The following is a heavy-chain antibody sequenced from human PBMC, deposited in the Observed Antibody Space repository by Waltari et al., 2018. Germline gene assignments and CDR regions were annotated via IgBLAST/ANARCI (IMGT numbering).Heavy chain of an antibody. CDR2: VHRSGKT. CDR1: GDSMSSSDW. Sequence: QLQLEQSGPGLVKPSESLSLTCAASGDSMSSSDWWSWVRQSPGKGLEWIGQVHRSGKTNYNPSLASRVTVSIDTSNNQFSLTMPSPTAADTAMYYCARDRGKGLYLDSWGQGTLVTVSP. CDR3: ARDRGKGLYLDS. V-gene: IGHV4-4*02. J-gene: IGHJ4*02. D-gene: IGHD2-15*01.